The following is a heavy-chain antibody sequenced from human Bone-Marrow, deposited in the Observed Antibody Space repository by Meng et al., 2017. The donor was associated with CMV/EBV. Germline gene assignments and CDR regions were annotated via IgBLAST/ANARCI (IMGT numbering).Heavy chain of an antibody. Sequence: ASVKVSCKASGYTFTSYGISWVLQAPGQGLEWMGWISAYNGNTNHAQNLQGRVTMTTDTSTNTSYMELRNMRSDDTAVYYCARKRPEAILDYWGQGTLVTVAS. CDR2: ISAYNGNT. V-gene: IGHV1-18*01. D-gene: IGHD1-14*01. CDR1: GYTFTSYG. J-gene: IGHJ4*02. CDR3: ARKRPEAILDY.